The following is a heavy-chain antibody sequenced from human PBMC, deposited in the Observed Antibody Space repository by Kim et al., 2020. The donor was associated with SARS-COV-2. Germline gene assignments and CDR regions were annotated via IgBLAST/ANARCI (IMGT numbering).Heavy chain of an antibody. CDR2: VHHSGST. D-gene: IGHD1-26*01. CDR3: AYHVGVTTDYYFY. Sequence: SETLSLTCTVSGVSISSKNYYWGWIRQSPGKGLEWIGSVHHSGSTYYNPSLKSRVIMLGDTSKNQISLNLKSVTAADTAVYFCAYHVGVTTDYYFY. J-gene: IGHJ6*03. CDR1: GVSISSKNYY. V-gene: IGHV4-39*07.